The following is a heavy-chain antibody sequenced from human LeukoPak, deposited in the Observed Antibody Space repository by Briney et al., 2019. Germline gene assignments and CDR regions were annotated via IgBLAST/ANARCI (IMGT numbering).Heavy chain of an antibody. CDR2: INSDSIWI. J-gene: IGHJ5*02. CDR1: GFSFRTYS. V-gene: IGHV3-21*01. CDR3: ARDAGGRTQREGWFDP. D-gene: IGHD1-26*01. Sequence: PGGSLRLSCAASGFSFRTYSMNWVRQAPGKGLEWVSSINSDSIWIYYADSVRGRFTISRDNTRNSLYLQTNSLRVEDTAVYYCARDAGGRTQREGWFDPWGQGTLVTVSS.